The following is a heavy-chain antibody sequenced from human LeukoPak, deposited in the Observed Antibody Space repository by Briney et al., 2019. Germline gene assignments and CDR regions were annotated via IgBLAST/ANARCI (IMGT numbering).Heavy chain of an antibody. V-gene: IGHV3-23*01. J-gene: IGHJ4*02. CDR2: ISGSDGKT. CDR3: AKEKEATVYYFDY. Sequence: PGGSLRLSCAASGFTFSNYAMSSVRQAPGKWLEWVSSISGSDGKTYYADSVKGRFTISRDNSKNTLYVQMNSLRADDTAVYHCAKEKEATVYYFDYWGQGTLVTVSS. CDR1: GFTFSNYA. D-gene: IGHD1-1*01.